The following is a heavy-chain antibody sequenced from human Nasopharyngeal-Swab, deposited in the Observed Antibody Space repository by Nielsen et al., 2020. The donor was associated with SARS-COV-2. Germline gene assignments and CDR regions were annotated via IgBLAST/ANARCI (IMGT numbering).Heavy chain of an antibody. J-gene: IGHJ6*02. CDR2: ISYDGSNK. D-gene: IGHD4-17*01. V-gene: IGHV3-30-3*01. CDR1: GFTFSSYA. Sequence: GESLKISCAASGFTFSSYAMHWVRQAPGKGLEWVAVISYDGSNKYYADSVKGRFTISRDNSKNTLYLQMNSLRAEDTAVYYCARSYYGAYYHGMDVWGQGTTVTVSS. CDR3: ARSYYGAYYHGMDV.